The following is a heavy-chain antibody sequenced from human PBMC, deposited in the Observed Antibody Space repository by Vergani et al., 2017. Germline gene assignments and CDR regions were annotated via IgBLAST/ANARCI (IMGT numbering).Heavy chain of an antibody. J-gene: IGHJ4*02. D-gene: IGHD3-3*02. V-gene: IGHV1-69*01. CDR2: ISTIFGTA. CDR1: GGPFSSYA. CDR3: ASGIAHFWSGYSGDLDY. Sequence: QVQLVKSGAEVKKPGSSVKVSCKASGGPFSSYAISWVRQAPGQGLEWMGGISTIFGTANYAQKFQGRVTITADESTSTAYMELSRLRSEDTAVYYCASGIAHFWSGYSGDLDYWGQGTLVTVSS.